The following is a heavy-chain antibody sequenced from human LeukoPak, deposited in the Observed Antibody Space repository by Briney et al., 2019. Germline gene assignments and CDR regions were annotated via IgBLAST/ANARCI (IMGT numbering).Heavy chain of an antibody. V-gene: IGHV1-18*01. CDR1: GYTFTSYG. J-gene: IGHJ5*02. D-gene: IGHD1-26*01. CDR3: ASTSGSPPGDWFDP. Sequence: GASVKVSCKASGYTFTSYGISWARQAPGQGLEWMGWISAYNGNTNYAQKLQGRVTMTTDTSTSTAYMELRSLRSDDTAVYYCASTSGSPPGDWFDPWGQGTLVTVSS. CDR2: ISAYNGNT.